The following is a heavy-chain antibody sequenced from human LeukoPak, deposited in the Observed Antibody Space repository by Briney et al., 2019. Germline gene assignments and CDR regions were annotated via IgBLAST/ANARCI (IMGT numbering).Heavy chain of an antibody. J-gene: IGHJ4*02. Sequence: PGGSLRLSCAASGFTFSSYAMHWVRQAPGKGLEWVAVISYDGSNKYYADSVKGRFTISRDNSKNTLYLQMNSLRADDTAVHYCARGGAYCSGGSCRADDCWGQGTLVTVSS. D-gene: IGHD2-15*01. CDR3: ARGGAYCSGGSCRADDC. V-gene: IGHV3-30-3*01. CDR1: GFTFSSYA. CDR2: ISYDGSNK.